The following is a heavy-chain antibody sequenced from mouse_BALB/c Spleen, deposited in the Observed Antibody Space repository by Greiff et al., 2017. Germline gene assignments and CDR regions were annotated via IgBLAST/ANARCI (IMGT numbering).Heavy chain of an antibody. CDR3: ARGAHYYGSSYGYAMDY. D-gene: IGHD1-1*01. V-gene: IGHV14-1*02. CDR2: IDPENGNT. Sequence: VQLQQSGAELVRPGALVKLSCKASGFNIKDYYMHWVKQRPEQGLEWIGWIDPENGNTIYDPKFPGKASITADTSSNTAYLQLSSLTSEDTAVYYCARGAHYYGSSYGYAMDYWGQGTSVTVSS. CDR1: GFNIKDYY. J-gene: IGHJ4*01.